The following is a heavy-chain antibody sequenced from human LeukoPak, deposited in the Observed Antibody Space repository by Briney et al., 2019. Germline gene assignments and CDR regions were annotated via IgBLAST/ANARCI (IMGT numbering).Heavy chain of an antibody. J-gene: IGHJ4*02. Sequence: PGGSLRLSCAASGFTFSDYYMSWIRQAPGKGLEWVSYISSSGSTIYYADSVKGRFTISRDNAKNSLYLQMNNLRAEDTAVYYCASTPFNENFDYWGQGTLVTVSS. CDR1: GFTFSDYY. V-gene: IGHV3-11*04. CDR3: ASTPFNENFDY. CDR2: ISSSGSTI. D-gene: IGHD1-1*01.